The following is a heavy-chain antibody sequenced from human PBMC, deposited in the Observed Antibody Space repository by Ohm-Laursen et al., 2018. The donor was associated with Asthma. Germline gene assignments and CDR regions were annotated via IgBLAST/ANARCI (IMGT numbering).Heavy chain of an antibody. V-gene: IGHV3-30-3*01. Sequence: RSLRLSCSASGFTFSSFAMHWVRQAPGKGLEWVTIITSDGSWTSYADSVKGRFTISRDNSKNTLYMQMNSLRAEDTAVYYCARRDFSGGDPSAAFDIWGQGTMVTVSS. D-gene: IGHD2-21*02. CDR2: ITSDGSWT. CDR1: GFTFSSFA. J-gene: IGHJ3*02. CDR3: ARRDFSGGDPSAAFDI.